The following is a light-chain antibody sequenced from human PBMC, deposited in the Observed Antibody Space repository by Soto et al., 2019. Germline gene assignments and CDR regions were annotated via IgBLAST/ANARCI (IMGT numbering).Light chain of an antibody. V-gene: IGLV1-44*01. CDR1: SSNIGSNT. CDR2: SSN. CDR3: AAWDDSLNGPV. J-gene: IGLJ1*01. Sequence: QSVLTQPPSDSVTPGQMVTIYCSGSSSNIGSNTVNWYQQLPGTAPKLLIYSSNQRPSGVPDRFSGSKSVTAASLAISGLQSEDEADYYCAAWDDSLNGPVFGSGTKVTVL.